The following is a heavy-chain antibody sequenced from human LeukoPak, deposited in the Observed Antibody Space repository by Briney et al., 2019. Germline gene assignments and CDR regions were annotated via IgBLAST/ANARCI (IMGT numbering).Heavy chain of an antibody. V-gene: IGHV4-59*01. CDR1: GGSISSYY. CDR2: IYYSGST. CDR3: ARDSPGGAGNFDY. J-gene: IGHJ4*02. Sequence: SETLSLTCTVSGGSISSYYWSWIRQPPGKGLEWIGYIYYSGSTNYNPSLKSRVTISVDTSKNQFSLKLSSVTAADTAVYYCARDSPGGAGNFDYWGQGTLVTVSS. D-gene: IGHD3-16*01.